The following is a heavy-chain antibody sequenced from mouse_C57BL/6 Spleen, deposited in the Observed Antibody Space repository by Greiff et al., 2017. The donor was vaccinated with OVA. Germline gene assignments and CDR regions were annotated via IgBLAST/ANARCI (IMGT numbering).Heavy chain of an antibody. CDR3: AREGFYYEAWFAY. Sequence: VQLQQSGAELVRPGASVKLSCKASGYTFTDYYINWVKQRPGQGLEWIARIYPGSGNTYYNEKFKGKATLTAEKSSSTAYMQLSSLTSEDSAVYFCAREGFYYEAWFAYWGQGTLVTVSA. CDR1: GYTFTDYY. J-gene: IGHJ3*01. CDR2: IYPGSGNT. D-gene: IGHD1-1*01. V-gene: IGHV1-76*01.